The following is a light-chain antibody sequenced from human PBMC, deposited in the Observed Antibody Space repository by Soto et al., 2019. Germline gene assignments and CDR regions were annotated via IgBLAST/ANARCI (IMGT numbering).Light chain of an antibody. CDR3: QQYGSSPWT. CDR2: GAS. V-gene: IGKV3-15*01. J-gene: IGKJ1*01. Sequence: EIVMTQSPATLSVSPGERATLSCRASQSVRSNLAWFQQKPGQAPRLLIFGASTRATGIPARFSASGSGTDFTLTISRLEPEDFAVYYCQQYGSSPWTFGQGTKVDI. CDR1: QSVRSN.